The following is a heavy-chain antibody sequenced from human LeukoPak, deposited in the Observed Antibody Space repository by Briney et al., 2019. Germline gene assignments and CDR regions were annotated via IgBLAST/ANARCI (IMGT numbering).Heavy chain of an antibody. V-gene: IGHV3-21*01. J-gene: IGHJ4*02. Sequence: GGSLRLSCAASGFTFSSYSMNWVRQAPGKGLEWVSSISSSSSYIYYADSVKGRFTISRDNAKNSLYLQMNSLRAEDTAVYYCARGIAAAGTALSSDYWGQGTLVTVSS. CDR1: GFTFSSYS. CDR2: ISSSSSYI. CDR3: ARGIAAAGTALSSDY. D-gene: IGHD6-13*01.